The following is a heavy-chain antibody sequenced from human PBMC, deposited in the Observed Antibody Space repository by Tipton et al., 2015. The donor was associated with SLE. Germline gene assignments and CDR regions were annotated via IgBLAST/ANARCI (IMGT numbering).Heavy chain of an antibody. CDR2: ISWNSGSI. CDR1: GFTFDDYA. CDR3: AKDRGSQRDAFDI. Sequence: SLRLSCAASGFTFDDYAMHWVRQAPGKGLEWVSGISWNSGSIGYADSVKGRFTISRDNAKNSLYLQMNSLRAEDTALYYCAKDRGSQRDAFDIWGQGTMVTVSS. D-gene: IGHD3-16*01. V-gene: IGHV3-9*01. J-gene: IGHJ3*02.